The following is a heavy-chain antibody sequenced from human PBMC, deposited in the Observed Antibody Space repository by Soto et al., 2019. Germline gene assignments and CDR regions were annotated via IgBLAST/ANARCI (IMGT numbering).Heavy chain of an antibody. D-gene: IGHD3-9*01. CDR2: IYYSGST. CDR1: GGSISSYY. V-gene: IGHV4-59*01. CDR3: ARAPRMYYDILTAKWVYYYGMDV. J-gene: IGHJ6*02. Sequence: ETLSLTCTVSGGSISSYYWSWIRQPPGKGLEWIGYIYYSGSTNYNPSLKSRVTISVDTSKNQFSLKLSSVTAADTAVYYCARAPRMYYDILTAKWVYYYGMDVWGQGTTVTVSS.